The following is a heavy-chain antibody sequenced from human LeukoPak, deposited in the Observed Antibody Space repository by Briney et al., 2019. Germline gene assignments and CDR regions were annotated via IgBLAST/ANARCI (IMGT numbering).Heavy chain of an antibody. J-gene: IGHJ6*04. CDR2: VYHSGDI. CDR1: GYSISSGYY. Sequence: SETLSLTCVVCGYSISSGYYWGWIRQPPGKGLEWIGSVYHSGDIYYNPSLKSRVSISVDTSKKQFSLKLSSVTAADTAVYYCASKSEAMARSAYGMDVWGKGTTVTVSS. D-gene: IGHD3-10*01. V-gene: IGHV4-38-2*01. CDR3: ASKSEAMARSAYGMDV.